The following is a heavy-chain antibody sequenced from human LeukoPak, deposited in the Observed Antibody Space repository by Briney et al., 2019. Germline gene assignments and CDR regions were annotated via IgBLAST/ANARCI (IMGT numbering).Heavy chain of an antibody. Sequence: SETLSLTCAVSGGSISSGGYSWSWIRQPPGKGLEWIGYIYYSGSTNYNPSLKSRVTISVDTSKNQFSLKLSSVTAADTAVYYCARGYCSGGSCYFDYWGQGTLVTVSS. V-gene: IGHV4-61*08. CDR1: GGSISSGGYS. CDR2: IYYSGST. J-gene: IGHJ4*02. CDR3: ARGYCSGGSCYFDY. D-gene: IGHD2-15*01.